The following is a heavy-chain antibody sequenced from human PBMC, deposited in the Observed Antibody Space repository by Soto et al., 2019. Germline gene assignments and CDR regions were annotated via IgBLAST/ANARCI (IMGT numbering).Heavy chain of an antibody. Sequence: GGSLRLSCAASGFIFSRYEMNWVRQAPGKGLEWVSYINTRGNIIHYADSVKGRFTISRDNAENSLYLQMNSLRAEDTAVYYCARDIDYYDSSGYQDYWGQGP. D-gene: IGHD3-22*01. V-gene: IGHV3-48*03. J-gene: IGHJ4*02. CDR1: GFIFSRYE. CDR2: INTRGNII. CDR3: ARDIDYYDSSGYQDY.